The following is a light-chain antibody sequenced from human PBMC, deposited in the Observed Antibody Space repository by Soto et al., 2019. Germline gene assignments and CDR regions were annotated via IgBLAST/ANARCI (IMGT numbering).Light chain of an antibody. CDR1: SSNIGADFD. CDR3: QTYDSGLREGL. V-gene: IGLV1-40*01. Sequence: QSVLTQPPSVSGAPGQRVTISCAGSSSNIGADFDVHWYQQLPGTAPRLLIYSNSNRPSGIPDRFSASKSDTSASLAITGLQAEDEAIYYCQTYDSGLREGLFGGGTKLTV. J-gene: IGLJ2*01. CDR2: SNS.